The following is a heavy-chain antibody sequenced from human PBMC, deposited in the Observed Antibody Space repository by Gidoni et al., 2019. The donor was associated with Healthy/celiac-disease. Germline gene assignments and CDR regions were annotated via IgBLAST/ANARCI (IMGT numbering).Heavy chain of an antibody. CDR3: ARERDRPGRHGSVFNY. V-gene: IGHV3-33*01. CDR2: IWYDGSNK. CDR1: GFTFSSYG. J-gene: IGHJ4*02. D-gene: IGHD1-1*01. Sequence: QVQLVESGGGVVQPGRSLRLSCAASGFTFSSYGMHWVRQAPGKGLEWVAVIWYDGSNKYYADSVKGRFTISRDNSKNTLYLQMNSLRAEDTAVYYCARERDRPGRHGSVFNYWGQGTLVTVSS.